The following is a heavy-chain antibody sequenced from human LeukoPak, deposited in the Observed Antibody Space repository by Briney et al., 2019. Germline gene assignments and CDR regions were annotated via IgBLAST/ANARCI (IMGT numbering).Heavy chain of an antibody. D-gene: IGHD2-2*01. CDR3: AKDMRGIVVVPAGIDY. J-gene: IGHJ4*02. Sequence: PGGSLRLSCAASGFTFDDYTMHWVRQAPGKGLEWVSLISWDGGSTYYADSVKGRFTISRDNSKNSLYLQMNSLRTEDTALYYCAKDMRGIVVVPAGIDYWGQGTLVTVSS. CDR2: ISWDGGST. V-gene: IGHV3-43*01. CDR1: GFTFDDYT.